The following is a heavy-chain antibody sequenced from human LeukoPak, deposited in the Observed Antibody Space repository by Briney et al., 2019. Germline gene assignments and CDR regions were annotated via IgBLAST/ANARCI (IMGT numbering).Heavy chain of an antibody. Sequence: GGSLRLSCAASGFTFSSYWMHWVRRAPGKGLVWVSRINSDGSSTSYADSVKGRFTISRDNAKNALYLQMNSLRAEDTAVYYCARALITMVRGVNWFDPWGQGPLVTVSS. CDR2: INSDGSST. J-gene: IGHJ5*02. D-gene: IGHD3-10*01. CDR3: ARALITMVRGVNWFDP. CDR1: GFTFSSYW. V-gene: IGHV3-74*01.